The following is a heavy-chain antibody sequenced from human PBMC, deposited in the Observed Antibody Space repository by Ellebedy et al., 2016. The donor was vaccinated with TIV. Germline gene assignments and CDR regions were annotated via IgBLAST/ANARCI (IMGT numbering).Heavy chain of an antibody. V-gene: IGHV1-46*01. CDR3: ATGLRYFDLDY. J-gene: IGHJ4*02. CDR2: INPIGGST. CDR1: GYTFTSYF. D-gene: IGHD3-9*01. Sequence: ASVKVSCKASGYTFTSYFMYWVRQAPGQGLEWMGVINPIGGSTTYAQRFQGRVTITADESTSTAYMQLSSLRSEDTAVYYCATGLRYFDLDYWGQGTLVTVSS.